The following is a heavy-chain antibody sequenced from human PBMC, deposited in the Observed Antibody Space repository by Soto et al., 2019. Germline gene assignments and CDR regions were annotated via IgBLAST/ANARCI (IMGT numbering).Heavy chain of an antibody. D-gene: IGHD6-19*01. CDR3: AKDLRIAVAGTDYFDS. Sequence: GGSLRLSCAASGITFSDFAMAWLRQTTEKGLEWVSTISGRGDEIYYADSVKGRFTISRDNSRSTLYLQMKSLRAEDTAVYFCAKDLRIAVAGTDYFDSWGQGT. J-gene: IGHJ4*02. CDR2: ISGRGDEI. CDR1: GITFSDFA. V-gene: IGHV3-23*01.